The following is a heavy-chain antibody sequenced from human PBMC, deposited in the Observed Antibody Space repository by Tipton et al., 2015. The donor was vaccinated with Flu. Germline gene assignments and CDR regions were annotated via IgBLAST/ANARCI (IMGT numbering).Heavy chain of an antibody. J-gene: IGHJ4*02. D-gene: IGHD6-19*01. CDR1: GFTFSRYG. CDR3: AKVIPEKVAGLDY. V-gene: IGHV3-23*01. CDR2: FSASGGIT. Sequence: SLRLSCAVSGFTFSRYGISWVRQAPGKGLEWVSGFSASGGITYYADSVKGRFTLARDFYKNTLYLQMNSLRVEDTAIYYCAKVIPEKVAGLDYWGQGTLVTVSS.